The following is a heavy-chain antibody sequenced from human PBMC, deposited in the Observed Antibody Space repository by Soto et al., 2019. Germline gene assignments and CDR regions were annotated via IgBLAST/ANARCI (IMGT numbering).Heavy chain of an antibody. V-gene: IGHV1-18*01. J-gene: IGHJ6*02. CDR1: GYTFTNNG. D-gene: IGHD3-10*01. Sequence: QVQLVQSGAEVKKPGASVKVSCKASGYTFTNNGICWVRQAPGQGLEWVGWISPYNGNTNYAQKLQGRGTMTTDTTTSTAAMELGSLRSDDTAVYYGATMGGITVVRGLTYGRDVWGQGTTVIVSS. CDR3: ATMGGITVVRGLTYGRDV. CDR2: ISPYNGNT.